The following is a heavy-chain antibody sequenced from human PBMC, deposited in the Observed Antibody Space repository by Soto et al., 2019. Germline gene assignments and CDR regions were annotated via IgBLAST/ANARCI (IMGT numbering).Heavy chain of an antibody. CDR1: GFTFSDYY. V-gene: IGHV3-11*01. CDR3: ARDLRTHSGYSPFDY. Sequence: GGSLRLSCAASGFTFSDYYMSWIRQAPGKGLEWVSYISSSGSTIYYADSVKGRFTISRDNAKNSLYLQMNSLRAEDTAVYYCARDLRTHSGYSPFDYWGQGTLVTVSS. J-gene: IGHJ4*02. CDR2: ISSSGSTI. D-gene: IGHD5-12*01.